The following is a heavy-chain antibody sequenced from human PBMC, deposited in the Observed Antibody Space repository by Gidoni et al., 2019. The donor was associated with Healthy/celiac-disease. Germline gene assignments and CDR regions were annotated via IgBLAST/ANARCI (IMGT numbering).Heavy chain of an antibody. J-gene: IGHJ6*02. CDR3: ARDRMSSSWYYYYYGMDV. CDR2: INSDGSST. V-gene: IGHV3-74*01. D-gene: IGHD6-13*01. CDR1: ELTFSSYC. Sequence: EVQLVESGGGLVQPGGSLSLACAASELTFSSYCMHWVRQAPGKGLVWVSRINSDGSSTSYADSVKGRFTISRDNAKNTLYLQMNSLRAEDTAVYYCARDRMSSSWYYYYYGMDVWGQGTTVTVSS.